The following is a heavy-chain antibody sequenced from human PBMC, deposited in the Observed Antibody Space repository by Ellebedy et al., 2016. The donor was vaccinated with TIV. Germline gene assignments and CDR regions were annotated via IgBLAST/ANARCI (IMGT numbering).Heavy chain of an antibody. CDR2: ISWDSVTI. CDR1: GFTFENYT. V-gene: IGHV3-9*01. J-gene: IGHJ3*02. CDR3: ASSGVTGLDAFDI. Sequence: SLKISXAASGFTFENYTMHWVRQAPGKGLEWVSGISWDSVTIGCADSVKGRFSMSSDNAKNSLYLQMNSLRVEGTALYYCASSGVTGLDAFDIWGQGTMVTVSS. D-gene: IGHD5-18*01.